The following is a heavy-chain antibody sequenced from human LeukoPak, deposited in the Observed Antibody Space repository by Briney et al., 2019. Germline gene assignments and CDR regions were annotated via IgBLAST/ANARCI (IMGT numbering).Heavy chain of an antibody. V-gene: IGHV4-59*01. CDR2: IYYSGST. Sequence: SETPSLTCTVSGGSISSYYWSWIRQPPGKGLEWIGYIYYSGSTNYNPSLKSRVTISVDTSKNQFSLKLSSVTAADTAVYYCARNAPPGWYPDYWGQGTLVTVSS. CDR3: ARNAPPGWYPDY. J-gene: IGHJ4*02. D-gene: IGHD2-15*01. CDR1: GGSISSYY.